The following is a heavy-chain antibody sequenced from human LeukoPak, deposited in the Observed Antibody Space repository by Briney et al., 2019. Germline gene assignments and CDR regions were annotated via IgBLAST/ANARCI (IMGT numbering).Heavy chain of an antibody. V-gene: IGHV4-4*07. CDR3: ARDRPAPRSRDY. CDR2: IYTSGST. CDR1: GGSISSYY. J-gene: IGHJ4*02. Sequence: SETLSLTCTVSGGSISSYYWSWIRQPAGKGLEWIGRIYTSGSTNYNPSLKGRVTMSVDTSKNQFSLKLSSVTAADTAVYYCARDRPAPRSRDYWGQGTLATVSS. D-gene: IGHD6-25*01.